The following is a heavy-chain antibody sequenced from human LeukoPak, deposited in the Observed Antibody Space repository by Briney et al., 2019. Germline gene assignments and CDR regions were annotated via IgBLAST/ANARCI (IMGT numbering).Heavy chain of an antibody. Sequence: EASVKVSFKASGGTFIIYAISWVRQAPGQGLEWMGRIIPILGIANYAQKFQGRVTITADKSTSTAYMELSSLRSEDTAVYYCATDIVVVPADGPTDDYWGQGTLVTV. D-gene: IGHD2-2*01. CDR2: IIPILGIA. CDR3: ATDIVVVPADGPTDDY. J-gene: IGHJ4*02. CDR1: GGTFIIYA. V-gene: IGHV1-69*04.